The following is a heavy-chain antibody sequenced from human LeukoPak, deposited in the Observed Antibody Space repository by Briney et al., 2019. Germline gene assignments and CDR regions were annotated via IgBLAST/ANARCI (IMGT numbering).Heavy chain of an antibody. Sequence: GGSLRLSCAVSGITLSNYGMSWVRQAPGKGLEWVSAISGRNDSTKYADSVKGRFTISRDNSRNTLFLQMNSLRAEDTAVYYCARRYCTSTTCFFYMDVWGRGTTVTVSS. CDR1: GITLSNYG. V-gene: IGHV3-23*01. CDR2: ISGRNDST. CDR3: ARRYCTSTTCFFYMDV. D-gene: IGHD2-2*01. J-gene: IGHJ6*04.